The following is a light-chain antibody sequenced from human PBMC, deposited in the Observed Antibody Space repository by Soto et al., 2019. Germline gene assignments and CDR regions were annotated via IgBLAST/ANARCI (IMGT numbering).Light chain of an antibody. CDR2: GAS. J-gene: IGKJ1*01. Sequence: IVLTESPGTLSFSPRGKATPPCRGIQTISSNYLAWYQHKPGQAPRLLIYGASSRASGISDRFSGSGSGTEFTLSINRLDPEDFAIYYCQQYGSSPGTFGPGTKVDIK. CDR3: QQYGSSPGT. CDR1: QTISSNY. V-gene: IGKV3-20*01.